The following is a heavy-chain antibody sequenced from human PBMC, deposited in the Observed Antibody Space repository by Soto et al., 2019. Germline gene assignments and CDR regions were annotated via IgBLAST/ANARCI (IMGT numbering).Heavy chain of an antibody. Sequence: GGSLRLSCAASGFTFSSYAMSWVRQAPGKGLEWVSAISGSGGSTYYADSVKGRFTISRDNSKNTLYLQMNSLRAEDTAVYYCAKSTGYCSGGSCPPDAFDIWGQGTMVTVSS. V-gene: IGHV3-23*01. CDR2: ISGSGGST. CDR1: GFTFSSYA. J-gene: IGHJ3*02. D-gene: IGHD2-15*01. CDR3: AKSTGYCSGGSCPPDAFDI.